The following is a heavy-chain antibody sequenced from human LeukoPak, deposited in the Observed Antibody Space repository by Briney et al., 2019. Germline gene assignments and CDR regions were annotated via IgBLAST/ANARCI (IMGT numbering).Heavy chain of an antibody. CDR2: IYHTGSA. Sequence: SETLSLTCSVSGYSFTSGHYWGWIRQPPGKGLEWIANIYHTGSAHYNPSLKSRVTISVDTSKNQFSLKLSSVTAADTAVYYCAKEGRCSGGSCYLSYWGQGTLVAVSS. CDR1: GYSFTSGHY. V-gene: IGHV4-38-2*01. J-gene: IGHJ4*02. D-gene: IGHD2-15*01. CDR3: AKEGRCSGGSCYLSY.